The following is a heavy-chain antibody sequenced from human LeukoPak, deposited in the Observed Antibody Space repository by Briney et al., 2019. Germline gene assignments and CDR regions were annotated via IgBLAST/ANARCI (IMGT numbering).Heavy chain of an antibody. CDR2: ISDTGKT. Sequence: GGSLRLSCAASGFTLSSYAMSWGRQAPGKGLEWVSAISDTGKTYHADPVKGRFTISRDSSKNTLFLQMNRLRPEDAAVYYCAKAPVTTCRGAFCYPFDYWGLGTLVTVSS. V-gene: IGHV3-23*01. D-gene: IGHD2-15*01. CDR3: AKAPVTTCRGAFCYPFDY. J-gene: IGHJ4*02. CDR1: GFTLSSYA.